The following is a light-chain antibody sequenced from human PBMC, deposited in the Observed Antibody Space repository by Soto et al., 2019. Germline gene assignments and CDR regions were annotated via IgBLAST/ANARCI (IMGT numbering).Light chain of an antibody. J-gene: IGKJ3*01. CDR2: ATS. CDR3: QHTHSHPLS. Sequence: IQMTQSPSSVSASVGDRVTMPCRASQGVGGWLAWYQQKPGKVPKLLIYATSSLHSGVPSRFSGSGSRTDFTLSISSLQPEDFATYYCQHTHSHPLSFGPGTKVDIK. V-gene: IGKV1-12*01. CDR1: QGVGGW.